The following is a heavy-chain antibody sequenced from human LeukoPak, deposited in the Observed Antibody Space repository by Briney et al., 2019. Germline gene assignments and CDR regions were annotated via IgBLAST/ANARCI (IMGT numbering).Heavy chain of an antibody. CDR3: ARDSTVTFDY. J-gene: IGHJ4*02. CDR2: NSAYNGNT. Sequence: ASVKVSCKASGYIFTNYGFNWVRQAPGQGLEWMGWNSAYNGNTNYAQKLQGRVNMTTDTSTSTAYMELRRPRSEDTAVYYCARDSTVTFDYWGQGTLVTVSS. CDR1: GYIFTNYG. D-gene: IGHD4-17*01. V-gene: IGHV1-18*01.